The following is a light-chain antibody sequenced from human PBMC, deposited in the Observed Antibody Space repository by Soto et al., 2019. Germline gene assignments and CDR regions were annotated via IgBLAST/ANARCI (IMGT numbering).Light chain of an antibody. Sequence: EIVLTQSPGTLSLSPGERATLSCRASQSVSSSYLAWYQQKPGQAPRLLIYGASSRATGIPGRFSGSGSGPDFTLTISRLEPEDFAVYYCQQYGSSPQTFGQGTKVEIK. CDR1: QSVSSSY. V-gene: IGKV3-20*01. CDR3: QQYGSSPQT. CDR2: GAS. J-gene: IGKJ1*01.